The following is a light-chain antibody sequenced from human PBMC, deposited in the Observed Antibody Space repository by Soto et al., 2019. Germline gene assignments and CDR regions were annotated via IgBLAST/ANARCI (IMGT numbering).Light chain of an antibody. CDR3: QQYSDSPPLFT. J-gene: IGKJ3*01. CDR2: WAS. CDR1: QSVLYTSYNKNL. V-gene: IGKV4-1*01. Sequence: DIVMTQSPDSLAVSLGERATINCKSSQSVLYTSYNKNLLAWYQQKPGQPPKLLIYWASTRESGVPDRFSGSGSGTDFTLTISSLQAEDVAVYYCQQYSDSPPLFTFVAGTKVNI.